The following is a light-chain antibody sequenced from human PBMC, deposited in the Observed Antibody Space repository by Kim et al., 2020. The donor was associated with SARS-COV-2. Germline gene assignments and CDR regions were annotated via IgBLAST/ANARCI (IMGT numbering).Light chain of an antibody. Sequence: GQSVTISCTAASSDVGSYNRVSWYQQPPGTAPKLMIYEVRNRPSGVPDRFSGSKSGNTASLTISGLHAEDEADYYCSSYTSSSTWVFGGGPQLTVL. CDR2: EVR. CDR1: SSDVGSYNR. CDR3: SSYTSSSTWV. V-gene: IGLV2-18*02. J-gene: IGLJ3*02.